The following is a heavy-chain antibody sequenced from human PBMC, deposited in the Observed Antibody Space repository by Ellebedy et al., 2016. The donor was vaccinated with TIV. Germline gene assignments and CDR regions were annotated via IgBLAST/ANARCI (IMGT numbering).Heavy chain of an antibody. D-gene: IGHD3-10*01. CDR2: IYYSGST. CDR3: ARQRDYGSGSYNWFDP. V-gene: IGHV4-39*01. J-gene: IGHJ5*02. CDR1: GGSISSSSYY. Sequence: MPPETLSLTCTVSGGSISSSSYYWGWIRQPPGKGLEWIGSIYYSGSTYYNPSLKSRVTISVDTSKNQFSLKLSSVTAADTAVYYCARQRDYGSGSYNWFDPWGQGTLVTVSS.